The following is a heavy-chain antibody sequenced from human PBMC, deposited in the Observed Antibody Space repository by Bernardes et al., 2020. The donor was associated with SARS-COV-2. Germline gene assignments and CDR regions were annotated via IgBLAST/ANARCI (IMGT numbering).Heavy chain of an antibody. D-gene: IGHD3-16*01. Sequence: SETLSLTCTVSGGSISSGDYYWTWIRQPPGKGLEWIGYIYHSGSSYYNPSLKSRLTISIDTSKNQFSLKLSSVTAADTAVYYCAREFRGVMAQLDSWGQGHLVTVSS. CDR3: AREFRGVMAQLDS. V-gene: IGHV4-30-4*01. J-gene: IGHJ4*02. CDR1: GGSISSGDYY. CDR2: IYHSGSS.